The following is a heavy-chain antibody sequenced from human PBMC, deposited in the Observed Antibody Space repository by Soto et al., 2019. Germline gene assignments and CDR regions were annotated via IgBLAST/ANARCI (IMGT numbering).Heavy chain of an antibody. CDR3: ARHPERIAQIGWFDP. CDR2: ISSSSTI. D-gene: IGHD6-13*01. V-gene: IGHV3-48*01. CDR1: GFTFSSYG. Sequence: GGSLRLSCAASGFTFSSYGMNWVRQAPGKGLGWVSYISSSSTIYYADSVKGRFTISRDNAKNSLYLQMNSLRAEDTAVYYCARHPERIAQIGWFDPWGQGTLVTVSS. J-gene: IGHJ5*02.